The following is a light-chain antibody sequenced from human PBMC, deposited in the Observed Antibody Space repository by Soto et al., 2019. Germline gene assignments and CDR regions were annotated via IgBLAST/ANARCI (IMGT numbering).Light chain of an antibody. V-gene: IGKV3-20*01. CDR3: QQFCTSPPST. Sequence: EIVLTQSPGTLYLSPGERATLSCRASQSVSSNYLAWYQQKPGQAPRLLIYGASSRATDIPDRFSGSGSGTDFTLTISRLEPEDFAVYYCQQFCTSPPSTFGQGTRLEIK. J-gene: IGKJ5*01. CDR2: GAS. CDR1: QSVSSNY.